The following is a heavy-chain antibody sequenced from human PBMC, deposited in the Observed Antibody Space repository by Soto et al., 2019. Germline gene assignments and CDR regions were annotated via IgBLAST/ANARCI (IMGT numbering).Heavy chain of an antibody. CDR3: ARDGGDSSSWYFAFDI. V-gene: IGHV3-48*01. CDR1: GFTFSSYS. CDR2: ISSSSSTI. J-gene: IGHJ3*02. Sequence: GGSLRLSCAASGFTFSSYSMNWVRQAPGKGLEWVPYISSSSSTIYYADSVKGRFTISRDNAKNSLYLQMNSLRAEDTAVYYCARDGGDSSSWYFAFDIWGQGTMVTVS. D-gene: IGHD6-13*01.